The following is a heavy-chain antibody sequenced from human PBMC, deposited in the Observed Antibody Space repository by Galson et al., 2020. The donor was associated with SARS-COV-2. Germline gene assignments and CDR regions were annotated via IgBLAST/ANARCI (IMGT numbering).Heavy chain of an antibody. CDR3: ATAPPYCSSTSCNNWFDP. Sequence: ASVKVSCKVSGYTLTELSMHWVRQAPGKGLEWMGGFDPEDGETIYAQKFQGRVTMTEDTSTDTAYMELSSLRSEDTAVYYCATAPPYCSSTSCNNWFDPWGQGTLVTVSS. CDR1: GYTLTELS. V-gene: IGHV1-24*01. D-gene: IGHD2-2*01. J-gene: IGHJ5*02. CDR2: FDPEDGET.